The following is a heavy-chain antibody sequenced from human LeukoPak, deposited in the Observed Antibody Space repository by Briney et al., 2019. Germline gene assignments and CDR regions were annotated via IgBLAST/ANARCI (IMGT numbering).Heavy chain of an antibody. J-gene: IGHJ5*02. CDR2: IFYSGST. D-gene: IGHD2-8*01. CDR3: ARVLLSDCTHGVCKWFDP. V-gene: IGHV4-31*03. Sequence: SQTLSLTCTVSGGSISSGEYYWTWIRQHPGKGLEWIGYIFYSGSTYYSPSLKSRVSISLDTSKNHFSLQLSAMTAADTAVYYCARVLLSDCTHGVCKWFDPWGQGTLLTVSS. CDR1: GGSISSGEYY.